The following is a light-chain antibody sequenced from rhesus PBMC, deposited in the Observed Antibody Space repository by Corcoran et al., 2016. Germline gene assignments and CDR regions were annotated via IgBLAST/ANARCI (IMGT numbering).Light chain of an antibody. CDR3: MQGIEYPFT. CDR2: EVS. CDR1: QSLLDSEDGNTY. J-gene: IGKJ3*01. V-gene: IGKV2S20*01. Sequence: DIVMTQTPLSLPVTPGEPASISCRSSQSLLDSEDGNTYLEWYLQKPGQSPPPLIYEVSTRASGVPGRSSVRVADTDFTMKISRLEVEDVWVYYCMQGIEYPFTFGPVTKLDIK.